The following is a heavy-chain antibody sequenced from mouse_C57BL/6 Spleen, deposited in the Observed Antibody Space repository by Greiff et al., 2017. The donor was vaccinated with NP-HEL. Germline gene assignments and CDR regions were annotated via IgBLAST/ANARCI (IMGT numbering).Heavy chain of an antibody. CDR3: ARGSWDYGSSEYYFDY. J-gene: IGHJ2*01. CDR1: GYTFTSYW. CDR2: IHPNSGST. Sequence: QVQLQQPGAELVKPGASVKLSCKASGYTFTSYWMHWVKQRPGQGLEWIGMIHPNSGSTNYNEKFKSKATLTVDKSSSTAYMQLSSLTSEDSAVYYCARGSWDYGSSEYYFDYWGQGTTLTVSS. V-gene: IGHV1-64*01. D-gene: IGHD1-1*01.